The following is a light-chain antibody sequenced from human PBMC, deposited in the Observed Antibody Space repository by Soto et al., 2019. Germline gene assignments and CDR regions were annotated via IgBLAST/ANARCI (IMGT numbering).Light chain of an antibody. J-gene: IGKJ4*01. CDR3: QSRSSWPPVLT. CDR2: DAS. V-gene: IGKV3-11*01. CDR1: QSVKTY. Sequence: ETVLTQSPATLSLSPGERATLSCRASQSVKTYLAWYQQKPGQVPRLLIYDASNRATGIPARFSGSGSGTDFTLTISSLVPEDFAVYYCQSRSSWPPVLTFGGGTKVEIK.